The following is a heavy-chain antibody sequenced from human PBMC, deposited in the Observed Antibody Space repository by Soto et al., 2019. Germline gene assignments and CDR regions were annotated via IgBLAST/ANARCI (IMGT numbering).Heavy chain of an antibody. CDR2: ISYDGSNK. CDR1: GFTFSSYG. D-gene: IGHD3-9*01. V-gene: IGHV3-30*18. J-gene: IGHJ4*02. CDR3: AKVLRYFVYDY. Sequence: GGSLRLSCAASGFTFSSYGMHWVRRAPGKGLEWVAVISYDGSNKYYADSVKGRFTISRDNSKNTLYLQMNSLRAEDTAVYYCAKVLRYFVYDYWGQGTLVTVSS.